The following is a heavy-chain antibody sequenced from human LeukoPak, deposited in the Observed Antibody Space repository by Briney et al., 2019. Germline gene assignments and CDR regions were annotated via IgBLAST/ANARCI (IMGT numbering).Heavy chain of an antibody. D-gene: IGHD3-3*01. CDR1: GYTFTSYD. Sequence: ASVKVSCKASGYTFTSYDINWVRPATGQGLEWMGWMNPNSGNTGYAQKFQGRVTMTRNTSISTAYMELSSLRSEDTAVYYCARSPLRFLEWLLSSGMDVWGQGTTVTVSS. V-gene: IGHV1-8*01. J-gene: IGHJ6*02. CDR3: ARSPLRFLEWLLSSGMDV. CDR2: MNPNSGNT.